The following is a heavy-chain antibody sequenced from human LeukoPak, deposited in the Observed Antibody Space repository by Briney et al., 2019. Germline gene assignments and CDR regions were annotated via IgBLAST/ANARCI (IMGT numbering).Heavy chain of an antibody. D-gene: IGHD3-10*01. CDR2: ISAYNGNT. V-gene: IGHV1-18*01. J-gene: IGHJ4*02. CDR1: GYTFTNYG. CDR3: ARDSVDGSGTYYSESPDY. Sequence: ASVKVSCKASGYTFTNYGISWVRQAPGQGLEWMGWISAYNGNTDYAQHLRGRVTMTTDTSTSTAYMELRGLRSDDTAVNYCARDSVDGSGTYYSESPDYWGQGTLVTVSS.